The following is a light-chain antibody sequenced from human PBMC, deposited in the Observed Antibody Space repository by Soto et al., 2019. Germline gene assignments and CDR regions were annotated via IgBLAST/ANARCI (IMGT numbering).Light chain of an antibody. Sequence: VLTQSPGTLSLSPGERATFSCRASQSFGCLLAWYQQKPGQAPRLLIYDAYNRATGIPPRFSGSGSGTDFTLTISSLEPEDSAVYYCQQRHMWPITFGQGTRLEIK. J-gene: IGKJ5*01. CDR3: QQRHMWPIT. V-gene: IGKV3-11*01. CDR1: QSFGCL. CDR2: DAY.